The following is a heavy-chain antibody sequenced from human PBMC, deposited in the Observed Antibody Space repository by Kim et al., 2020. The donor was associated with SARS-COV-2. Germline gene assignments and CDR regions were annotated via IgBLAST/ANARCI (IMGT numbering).Heavy chain of an antibody. CDR3: TRHLRSSGGYGSDY. D-gene: IGHD5-12*01. J-gene: IGHJ4*02. V-gene: IGHV3-73*01. Sequence: GGSLRLSCAASGFTFSGSGIHWVRQASGKGLEWVGLIRNKANNYATSYAASVKGRFTISRDDSKNTAYLQMDSLKTADTAVYYCTRHLRSSGGYGSDYWGQGTLVTVSS. CDR2: IRNKANNYAT. CDR1: GFTFSGSG.